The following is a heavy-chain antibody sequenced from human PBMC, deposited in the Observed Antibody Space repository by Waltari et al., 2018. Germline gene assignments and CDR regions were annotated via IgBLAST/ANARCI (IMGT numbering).Heavy chain of an antibody. V-gene: IGHV4-34*01. Sequence: QVQLQQWGAGLLKPSETLSLTCAVYGGSFSGYYWRWIRQPPGKGLEWIGEINHSGSTNYNPSLKSRVTISVDTSKNQFSLKLSAVTAADTAVYYCAREPGAGTTEGPSYFDYWGQGTLVTVSS. D-gene: IGHD1-7*01. CDR1: GGSFSGYY. J-gene: IGHJ4*02. CDR2: INHSGST. CDR3: AREPGAGTTEGPSYFDY.